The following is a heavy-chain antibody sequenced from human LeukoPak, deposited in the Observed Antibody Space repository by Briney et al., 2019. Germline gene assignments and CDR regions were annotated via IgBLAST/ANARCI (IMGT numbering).Heavy chain of an antibody. CDR3: ANYCSGGSCYSALGYFQH. J-gene: IGHJ1*01. Sequence: GRSLRLSCAASGFTVSSNYMSWVRQAPGKGLEWVSVIYSGGSTYYADSVKGRFTISRDNSKNTLYLQMNSLRAEDTAVYYCANYCSGGSCYSALGYFQHWGQGTLVTVSS. CDR2: IYSGGST. CDR1: GFTVSSNY. D-gene: IGHD2-15*01. V-gene: IGHV3-66*01.